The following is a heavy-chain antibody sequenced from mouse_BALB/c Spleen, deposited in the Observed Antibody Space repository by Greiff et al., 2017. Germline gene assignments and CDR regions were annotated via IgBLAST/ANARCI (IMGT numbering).Heavy chain of an antibody. V-gene: IGHV3-2*02. CDR2: ISYSGST. Sequence: EVMLVESGPGLVKPSQSLSLTCTVTGYSITSDYAWNWIRQFPGNKLEWMGYISYSGSTSYNPSLKSRISITRDTSKNQFFLQLNSVTTEDTATYYCGKIRYGYSFAYWGQGTLVTVSA. D-gene: IGHD2-2*01. J-gene: IGHJ3*01. CDR3: GKIRYGYSFAY. CDR1: GYSITSDYA.